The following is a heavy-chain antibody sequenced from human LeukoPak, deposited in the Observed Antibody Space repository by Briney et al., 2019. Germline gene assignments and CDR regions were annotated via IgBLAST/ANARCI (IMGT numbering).Heavy chain of an antibody. CDR2: ISGSGGST. CDR3: AKWSVIAEYYFDY. CDR1: GCTVSSNY. V-gene: IGHV3-23*01. D-gene: IGHD6-13*01. Sequence: PGGSLRLSCAASGCTVSSNYMSWVRQAPGKGLEWVSVISGSGGSTYYADSVKGRFTISRDNSKNTLYLQMNSLRAEDTAVYYCAKWSVIAEYYFDYWGQGTLVTVSS. J-gene: IGHJ4*02.